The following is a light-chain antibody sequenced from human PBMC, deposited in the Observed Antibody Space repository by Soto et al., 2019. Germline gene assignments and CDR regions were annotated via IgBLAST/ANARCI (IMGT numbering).Light chain of an antibody. CDR1: QGISNY. V-gene: IGKV1-27*01. Sequence: DIQMTQSPSSLSASVRDRVTITCRASQGISNYLAWYQQKPGKVPKLLIYAASTLQSGVLSRFSGSGSGTDFTLTISSMQPEDVATYYCKKYDSAPWTCGQGTKVEIK. J-gene: IGKJ1*01. CDR3: KKYDSAPWT. CDR2: AAS.